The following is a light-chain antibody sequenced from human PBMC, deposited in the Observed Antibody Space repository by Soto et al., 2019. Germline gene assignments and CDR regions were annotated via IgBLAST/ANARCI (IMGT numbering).Light chain of an antibody. V-gene: IGKV1-5*01. CDR1: QSISSW. J-gene: IGKJ2*02. CDR3: QQYNSPRGT. CDR2: DAS. Sequence: DIQMTQSPSTLSASVGDRVTITCRASQSISSWLAWYQQKPGKAPKLLIYDASSLESGVPSRFNGSGSGTEFTLTISSLQPDDFATYYCQQYNSPRGTFGQGTKLEIK.